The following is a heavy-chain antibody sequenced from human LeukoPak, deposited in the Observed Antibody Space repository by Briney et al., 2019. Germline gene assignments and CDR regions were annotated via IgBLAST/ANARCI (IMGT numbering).Heavy chain of an antibody. J-gene: IGHJ4*02. CDR1: GFTFSSYA. D-gene: IGHD3-10*01. V-gene: IGHV3-23*01. CDR2: ITGSGGDT. CDR3: AKGSRDSRPYYFDF. Sequence: GGSLRLSCAASGFTFSSYAMSWVRQAPGKVLEWVSAITGSGGDTYHADSVKGRFTISRDNSKNTLYLQMNSLRAEDTAVYYCAKGSRDSRPYYFDFWGQGTLVTVSS.